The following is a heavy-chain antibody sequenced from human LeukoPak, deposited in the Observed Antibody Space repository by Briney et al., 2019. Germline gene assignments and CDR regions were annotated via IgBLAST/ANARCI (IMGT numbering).Heavy chain of an antibody. CDR3: VRVGYSYGYGDWNHFDY. CDR1: GFTVSSNY. Sequence: GGSLRLSCAASGFTVSSNYMSWVRQAPGKGLEWVSIIYSGGSTYYADSVKGRFTISRDNSKNTLYHQMNSLRAEDTAVYFCVRVGYSYGYGDWNHFDYWGQGTLVTVSS. D-gene: IGHD5-18*01. J-gene: IGHJ4*02. CDR2: IYSGGST. V-gene: IGHV3-66*02.